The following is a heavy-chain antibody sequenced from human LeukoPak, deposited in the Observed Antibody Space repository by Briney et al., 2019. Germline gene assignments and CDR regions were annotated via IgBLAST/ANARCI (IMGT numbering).Heavy chain of an antibody. V-gene: IGHV3-21*01. CDR1: GFTFSSYS. Sequence: GGSLRLSCAASGFTFSSYSMNWVRQAPGEGLEWVSSIIISSSYIYYADSVKGRFTISRDNAKNLLYLQMNSLRAEDTAVYYCARDAIQWFGELLSYFDYWGQGTLVTVSS. CDR3: ARDAIQWFGELLSYFDY. J-gene: IGHJ4*02. D-gene: IGHD3-10*01. CDR2: IIISSSYI.